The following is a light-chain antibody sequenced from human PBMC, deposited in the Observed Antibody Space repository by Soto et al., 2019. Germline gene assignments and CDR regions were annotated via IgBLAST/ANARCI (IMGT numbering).Light chain of an antibody. CDR3: GSWDSSMSAYV. V-gene: IGLV1-51*01. CDR1: SSNIGGNS. Sequence: QSGLTQPPSGSSAPGQKVTISCSGSSSNIGGNSVSWYQQLPGTAPKLLIYDDNKRPSGIPDRFSGSKSGTSATLGITGFQTGDEADYYCGSWDSSMSAYVFGTGTKVTV. J-gene: IGLJ1*01. CDR2: DDN.